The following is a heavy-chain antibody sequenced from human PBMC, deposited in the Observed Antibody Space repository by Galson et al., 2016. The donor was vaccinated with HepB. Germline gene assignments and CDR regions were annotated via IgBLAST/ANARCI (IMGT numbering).Heavy chain of an antibody. CDR3: ATRGGGNPLFGY. D-gene: IGHD4-23*01. Sequence: SLRLSCAASGFTFSSYWMPWVRQAPGKGLVWVSGINSDGSSTSYAGSVKGQFTISRDNAQNTLYLQVNSLRAEDTAVYYWATRGGGNPLFGYWGQGTLVTVSS. J-gene: IGHJ4*02. CDR2: INSDGSST. V-gene: IGHV3-74*01. CDR1: GFTFSSYW.